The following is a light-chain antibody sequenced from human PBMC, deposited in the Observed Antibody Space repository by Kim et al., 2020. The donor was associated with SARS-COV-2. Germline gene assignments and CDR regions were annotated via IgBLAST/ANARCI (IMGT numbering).Light chain of an antibody. Sequence: EIVMTQSPATLSVSPGERDTLSCRASQSVGSNLAWYQQKSGQAPRLLIYGASTRATGIPARFSGSGSGTEFTLTISSLQSEDSAVYYCQQYNNWYIFGQGTKLEI. CDR3: QQYNNWYI. J-gene: IGKJ2*01. V-gene: IGKV3-15*01. CDR1: QSVGSN. CDR2: GAS.